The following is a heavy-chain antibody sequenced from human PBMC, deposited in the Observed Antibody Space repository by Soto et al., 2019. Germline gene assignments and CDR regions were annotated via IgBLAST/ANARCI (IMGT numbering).Heavy chain of an antibody. J-gene: IGHJ6*02. V-gene: IGHV1-18*01. Sequence: ASVKVSCKASGYTFTRYGISGVRQAPGQGLECMGWISTYNANTNYAQKFQGRVTMTTDTSTSTAYMELRSLTSDDTAVYYCAREGYCSGGSCALYYHDFFGMDVWGQGTTVTVSS. CDR2: ISTYNANT. CDR1: GYTFTRYG. D-gene: IGHD2-15*01. CDR3: AREGYCSGGSCALYYHDFFGMDV.